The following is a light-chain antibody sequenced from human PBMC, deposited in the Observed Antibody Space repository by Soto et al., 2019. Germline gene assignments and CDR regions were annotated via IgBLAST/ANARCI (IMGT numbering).Light chain of an antibody. CDR2: GAS. CDR1: QSVSSSA. CDR3: QYYGTSPQT. J-gene: IGKJ1*01. V-gene: IGKV3-20*01. Sequence: EIVLTQSPGTLSLSPGERATLSCRASQSVSSSALAWYQQKPGQAPRRLIYGASSRATGIPDRFSGSGSGTDFTLTISRLEPEAFAVDYCQYYGTSPQTFGQGTKVEIK.